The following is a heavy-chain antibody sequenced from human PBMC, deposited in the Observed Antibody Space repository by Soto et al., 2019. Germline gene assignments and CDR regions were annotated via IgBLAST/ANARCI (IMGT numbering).Heavy chain of an antibody. D-gene: IGHD3-16*01. J-gene: IGHJ4*02. CDR2: IYYDGINN. CDR1: GYTFSNHA. Sequence: QVQLVESGGGVVEPGRSLRLSCAASGYTFSNHAMRWVRQAPGKGLEWMALIYYDGINNNYADSVSGRFTISTDSSKNPLVLQMASLSPEEMAVDDCFGSSGCWGQGPLVTVSS. CDR3: FGSSGC. V-gene: IGHV3-30-3*01.